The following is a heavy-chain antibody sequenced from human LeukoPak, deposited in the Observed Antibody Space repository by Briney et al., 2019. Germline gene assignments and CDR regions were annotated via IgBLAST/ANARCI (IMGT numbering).Heavy chain of an antibody. D-gene: IGHD2-21*02. CDR2: IYSGGST. CDR3: ARTDETAPAEDFQH. J-gene: IGHJ1*01. V-gene: IGHV3-53*01. CDR1: GFSVSSNY. Sequence: QPGGSLRLPCAASGFSVSSNYMSWARQAPGKGLEWVSVIYSGGSTYYADSVKGRFTISRDNSKNTLYLQMKSLRAEDTAVYYCARTDETAPAEDFQHWGQGTLVTVSS.